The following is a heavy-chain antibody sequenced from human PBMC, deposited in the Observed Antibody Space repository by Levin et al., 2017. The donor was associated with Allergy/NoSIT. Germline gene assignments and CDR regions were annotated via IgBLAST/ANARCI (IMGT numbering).Heavy chain of an antibody. Sequence: PGGSLRLSCAVYGGPFSGYYWTWIRQPPGTGLEWIGEINHSGSTNYSPSLKSRVTISIDTSKNQFSLHLSSVTAADTAVYYCARIVEGDGAFDIWGQGKMVTVSS. J-gene: IGHJ3*02. V-gene: IGHV4-34*01. CDR3: ARIVEGDGAFDI. CDR2: INHSGST. CDR1: GGPFSGYY. D-gene: IGHD3-16*01.